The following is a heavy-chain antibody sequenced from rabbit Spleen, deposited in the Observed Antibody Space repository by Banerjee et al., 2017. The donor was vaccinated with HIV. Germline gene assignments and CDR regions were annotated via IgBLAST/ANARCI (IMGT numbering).Heavy chain of an antibody. Sequence: QSLEESGGGLVQPEGSLTLTCTASGLDFSKNNHMCWVRQAPGKGLEWIACIYVGSSGSSYYASWAKGRFTISKTSSTTATLQMTSLTVADTATYFCARGVGGIDYGYPYLNLWGQGTLVTVS. V-gene: IGHV1S40*01. J-gene: IGHJ4*01. CDR1: GLDFSKNNH. D-gene: IGHD6-1*01. CDR2: IYVGSSGSS. CDR3: ARGVGGIDYGYPYLNL.